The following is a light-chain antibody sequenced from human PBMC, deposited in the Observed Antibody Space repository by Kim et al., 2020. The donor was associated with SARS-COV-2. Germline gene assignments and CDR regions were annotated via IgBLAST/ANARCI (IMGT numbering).Light chain of an antibody. J-gene: IGLJ2*01. CDR1: KLGNKY. V-gene: IGLV3-1*01. CDR2: QDA. CDR3: QAWERSTAI. Sequence: SGSQGRTARISCTGDKLGNKYAYWYQQKPGQSPILVIYQDAKRPSGIPERFSGSNSGNTATLTISGTQAMDEADYYCQAWERSTAIFGGGTQLTVL.